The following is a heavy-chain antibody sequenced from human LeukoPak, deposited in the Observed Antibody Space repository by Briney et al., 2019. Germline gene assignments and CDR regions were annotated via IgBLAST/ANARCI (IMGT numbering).Heavy chain of an antibody. CDR2: IYTSGST. J-gene: IGHJ4*02. V-gene: IGHV4-61*02. CDR1: GGSIGSGSYY. CDR3: AREGYSSSWYFDY. Sequence: SETLSLTCTVSGGSIGSGSYYWSWIRQPAGKGLEWIGRIYTSGSTNYSPSLKSRVTISVDTSKNQFSLKLCSVTAADTAVYYCAREGYSSSWYFDYWGQGTLVTVSS. D-gene: IGHD6-13*01.